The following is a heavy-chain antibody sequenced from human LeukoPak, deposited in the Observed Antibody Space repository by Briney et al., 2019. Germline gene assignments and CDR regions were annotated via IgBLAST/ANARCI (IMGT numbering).Heavy chain of an antibody. CDR3: AKRRRSSLDVDIVARD. Sequence: GGSLRLSCVGSGFTFSTHGMNWVRQAPGKGLEWVSGIGGSGIGNSTHYTDSVKGRFTIYRDNSKNTMYLQMNSLRAEDTAVYYCAKRRRSSLDVDIVARDWGQGTLVTVSS. J-gene: IGHJ4*02. CDR2: IGGSGIGNST. V-gene: IGHV3-23*01. CDR1: GFTFSTHG. D-gene: IGHD5-12*01.